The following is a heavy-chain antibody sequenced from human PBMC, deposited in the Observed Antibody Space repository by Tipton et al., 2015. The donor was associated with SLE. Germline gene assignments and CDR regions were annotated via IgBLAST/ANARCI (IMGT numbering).Heavy chain of an antibody. CDR3: ARPTSDVNDACDI. Sequence: QLVQSGAEVKKPGSSVKVSCKASGGTFSSYAISWVRQAPGQGLEWMGGIIPIFGTANYAQKLQGGVTMTTDTSTSTAYMELRSRRSDDTAVYYCARPTSDVNDACDICGQGTMVTVSS. J-gene: IGHJ3*02. V-gene: IGHV1-69*06. CDR1: GGTFSSYA. D-gene: IGHD6-6*01. CDR2: IIPIFGTA.